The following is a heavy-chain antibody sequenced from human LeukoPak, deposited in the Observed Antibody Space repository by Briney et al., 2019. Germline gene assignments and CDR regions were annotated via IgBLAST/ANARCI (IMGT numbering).Heavy chain of an antibody. J-gene: IGHJ4*02. V-gene: IGHV4-34*01. Sequence: SETPSLTCAVYGGSFSGYYWSWVRQPPGKGLEWIGEINHGGSTNYSPSLKSRVTISADTSKNHFSLRLSSVTAADTAVYYCARGRGRSGWRQGDYWGQGTLVTVPS. CDR1: GGSFSGYY. CDR2: INHGGST. D-gene: IGHD6-19*01. CDR3: ARGRGRSGWRQGDY.